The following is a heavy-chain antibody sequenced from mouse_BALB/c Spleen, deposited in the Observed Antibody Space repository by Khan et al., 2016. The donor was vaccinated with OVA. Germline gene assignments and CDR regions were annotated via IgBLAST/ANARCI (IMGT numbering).Heavy chain of an antibody. Sequence: EVQLQESGPGLVKPSQSLSLTCTVTGYSITTNYAWDWIRQFPGNKLEWMGYISYSGSTSYNPSLKSRISITRDTSTNQFFLQLNSVTTEDTATYYCARQNYYGYAVDYWGQGTSVTVSS. J-gene: IGHJ4*01. D-gene: IGHD1-1*01. CDR3: ARQNYYGYAVDY. CDR2: ISYSGST. CDR1: GYSITTNYA. V-gene: IGHV3-2*02.